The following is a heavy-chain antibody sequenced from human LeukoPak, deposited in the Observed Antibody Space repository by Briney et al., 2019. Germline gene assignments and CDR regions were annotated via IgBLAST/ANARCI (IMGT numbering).Heavy chain of an antibody. J-gene: IGHJ4*02. Sequence: GESLKISCKGSGYSFTSYWIGWVRQMPGKGLEWMGIIYPGDSDTRYSPSFQDQVTISADKSISTAYLQWSSLKASDTAMYYCARQGSYYDILTGYYPALFDYWGQGTLVTVSS. V-gene: IGHV5-51*01. CDR2: IYPGDSDT. CDR3: ARQGSYYDILTGYYPALFDY. D-gene: IGHD3-9*01. CDR1: GYSFTSYW.